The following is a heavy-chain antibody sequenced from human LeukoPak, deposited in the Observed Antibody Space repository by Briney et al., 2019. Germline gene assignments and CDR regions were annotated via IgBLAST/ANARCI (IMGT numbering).Heavy chain of an antibody. Sequence: ASVKVSCKASGYTFTSYCISWVRQAPGQGLEGMGWISAYNGNTNYAQKLQGRITMTTDTSTSTAYIELRSLRSDDTAVYYCARGVDTEWFDPWGQGTLVTVSS. V-gene: IGHV1-18*01. J-gene: IGHJ5*02. CDR1: GYTFTSYC. CDR2: ISAYNGNT. CDR3: ARGVDTEWFDP. D-gene: IGHD5-18*01.